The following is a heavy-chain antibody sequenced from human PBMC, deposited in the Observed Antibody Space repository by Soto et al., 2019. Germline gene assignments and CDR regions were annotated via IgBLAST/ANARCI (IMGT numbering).Heavy chain of an antibody. CDR1: GYTFTSYA. V-gene: IGHV1-3*01. Sequence: ASVKVSCKASGYTFTSYAMHWVRQAPGQRLEWMGWINAGNGNTKYSQKFQGRVTITRDTSASTAYMELSSLRSEDTAVYYCARDPTYYGSGGFGMDVWGQGTTVTVSS. D-gene: IGHD3-10*01. CDR3: ARDPTYYGSGGFGMDV. CDR2: INAGNGNT. J-gene: IGHJ6*02.